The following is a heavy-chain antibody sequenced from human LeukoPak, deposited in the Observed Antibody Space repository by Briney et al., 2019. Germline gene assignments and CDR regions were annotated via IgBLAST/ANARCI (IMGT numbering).Heavy chain of an antibody. V-gene: IGHV4-30-4*07. D-gene: IGHD3-10*01. CDR2: IYYSGST. J-gene: IGHJ5*02. Sequence: SETLSLTCAVSGGSISSGGYSWSWIRQPPGKGLEWIGYIYYSGSTYYNPSLKSRVTISVDTSKNQFSLKLSSVTAADTAVYYCARHVLLWFGELFQKKNWFDPWGQGTLVTVSS. CDR3: ARHVLLWFGELFQKKNWFDP. CDR1: GGSISSGGYS.